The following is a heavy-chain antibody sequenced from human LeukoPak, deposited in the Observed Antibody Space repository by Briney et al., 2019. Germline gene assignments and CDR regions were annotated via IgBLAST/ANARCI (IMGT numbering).Heavy chain of an antibody. CDR1: GFTFSSYW. D-gene: IGHD2-15*01. J-gene: IGHJ6*02. V-gene: IGHV3-7*03. CDR2: INHNGNVN. CDR3: ARGGGFDV. Sequence: GGSLRLSCAASGFTFSSYWMNWARQAPGKGLEWVASINHNGNVNYYVDSVKGRFTISRDNAKNSLYLQMSNLRAEDTAVYFCARGGGFDVWGQGATVTVSS.